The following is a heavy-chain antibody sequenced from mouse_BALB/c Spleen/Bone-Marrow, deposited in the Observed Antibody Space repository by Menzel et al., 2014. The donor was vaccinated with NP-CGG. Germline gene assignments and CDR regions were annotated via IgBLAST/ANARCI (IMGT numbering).Heavy chain of an antibody. CDR2: INPHSSTI. J-gene: IGHJ3*01. CDR1: GFDFSRYW. V-gene: IGHV4-1*02. CDR3: ARLGDRGWFAY. Sequence: EVQGVESGGGLVQPGGSLKLSCAASGFDFSRYWMSWVRQAPGKGLEWIGEINPHSSTINYTPSLKDKFIISRDNAKNTLYLQMSKVRSGDTALYYCARLGDRGWFAYWGQGTLVTVSA. D-gene: IGHD3-3*01.